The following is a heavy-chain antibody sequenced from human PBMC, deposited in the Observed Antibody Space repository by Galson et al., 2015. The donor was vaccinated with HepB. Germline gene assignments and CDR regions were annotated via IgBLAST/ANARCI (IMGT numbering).Heavy chain of an antibody. CDR1: GYTFTGYY. V-gene: IGHV1-2*06. J-gene: IGHJ6*03. CDR2: INPNSGGT. CDR3: ARGRGYGDDEAYYYYYYYMDV. Sequence: SCKASGYTFTGYYMHWVRQAPGQGLEWMGRINPNSGGTNYAQKFQGRVTMTRDTSISTAYMELSRLRSDDTAVYYCARGRGYGDDEAYYYYYYYMDVWGKGTTVTVSS. D-gene: IGHD4-17*01.